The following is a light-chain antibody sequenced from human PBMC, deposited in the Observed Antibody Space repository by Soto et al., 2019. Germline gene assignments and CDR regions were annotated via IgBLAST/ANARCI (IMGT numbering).Light chain of an antibody. Sequence: EIVLTQFPGTLSLSPGERATLSCRASQSVRSHLAWYQQKPGQPPRLLIYGASTRATGIPARFSGSGFGTEFTLTISSLQSEDFAVYYCQQYKNWPLFGQGTRLEIK. CDR1: QSVRSH. CDR3: QQYKNWPL. J-gene: IGKJ5*01. CDR2: GAS. V-gene: IGKV3-15*01.